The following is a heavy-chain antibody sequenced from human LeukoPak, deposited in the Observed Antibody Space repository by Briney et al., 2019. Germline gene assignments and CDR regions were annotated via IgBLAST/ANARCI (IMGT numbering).Heavy chain of an antibody. CDR1: GHTFTSYS. J-gene: IGHJ3*02. CDR3: ARYAYDYDAFDI. V-gene: IGHV1-18*01. D-gene: IGHD3-16*01. Sequence: ASVKVSCKASGHTFTSYSISWVRQAPGQGLEWMGWISAYNGNTNYAQKLQGRVTMTTDTSTSTAYMELRSLKSDDTAVYYCARYAYDYDAFDIWGQGTMVTVSS. CDR2: ISAYNGNT.